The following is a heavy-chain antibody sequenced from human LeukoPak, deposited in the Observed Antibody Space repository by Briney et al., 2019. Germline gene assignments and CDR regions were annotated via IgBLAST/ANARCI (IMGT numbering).Heavy chain of an antibody. CDR2: IYYSGST. V-gene: IGHV4-30-4*01. D-gene: IGHD2-21*02. CDR1: GGSISSGDYH. J-gene: IGHJ3*02. Sequence: SETLSLTCTVSGGSISSGDYHWSWIRQPPGTGLEWIGYIYYSGSTYYNPSLKSRVTISVDTSKNQFSLKLSSVTAADTAVYYCARDRCGGDCYSYAFDIWGQGTMVTVSS. CDR3: ARDRCGGDCYSYAFDI.